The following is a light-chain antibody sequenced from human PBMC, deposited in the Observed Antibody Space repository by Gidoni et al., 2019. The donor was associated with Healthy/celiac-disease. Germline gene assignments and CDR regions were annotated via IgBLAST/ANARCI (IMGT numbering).Light chain of an antibody. CDR3: MQALQTPYT. CDR2: LGS. V-gene: IGKV2-28*01. Sequence: IVMTQSPLSLPVTPGEPASISCRSSQSLLQSNGYNYLDWSLQKPGQSPQLLSYLGSNRASGVPDRLSGSGSGTDFTLKISRVEAEDVGVYYCMQALQTPYTFGQGTKLEIK. J-gene: IGKJ2*01. CDR1: QSLLQSNGYNY.